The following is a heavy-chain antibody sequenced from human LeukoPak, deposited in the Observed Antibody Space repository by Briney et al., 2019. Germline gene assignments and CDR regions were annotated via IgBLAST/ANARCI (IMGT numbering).Heavy chain of an antibody. D-gene: IGHD1-26*01. J-gene: IGHJ5*02. CDR3: ARHEYSGSYYGLSWFDP. Sequence: PSETLSLTCTVSGGSIGSSGYDWGWIRQPPGKGMEWIASIYYSGSTYYNPSLKSRVTISVDTSKNQLSLKLSSLTAADTAVYYCARHEYSGSYYGLSWFDPWGQGTLVTVSS. CDR2: IYYSGST. CDR1: GGSIGSSGYD. V-gene: IGHV4-39*01.